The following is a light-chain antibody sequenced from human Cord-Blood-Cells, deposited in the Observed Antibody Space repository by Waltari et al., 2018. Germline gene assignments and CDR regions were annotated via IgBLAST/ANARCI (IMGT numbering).Light chain of an antibody. Sequence: DIQMTQSPSSLSASVGDRVTITCRARQGISNYLAWYQQKPGKVPKILIYPASTLQSGVPSRFSGSGSGTDFTRTISSLQPEDVATYYCQKYNSALWTFGQGTKVEIK. CDR3: QKYNSALWT. J-gene: IGKJ1*01. CDR2: PAS. V-gene: IGKV1-27*01. CDR1: QGISNY.